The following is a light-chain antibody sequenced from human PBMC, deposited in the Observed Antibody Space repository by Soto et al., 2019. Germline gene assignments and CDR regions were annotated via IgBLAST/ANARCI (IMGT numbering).Light chain of an antibody. CDR2: RTS. CDR3: QQYNNWPRAT. CDR1: QSISSN. J-gene: IGKJ4*01. Sequence: EIGMTQSPATLSVSPGERATLSCRASQSISSNLAWYQQKPGQAPRLLMFRTSSRATGFPARFSGSGSGTEFNLTISSLQSEDFGVYYCQQYNNWPRATFGGGTNVAIK. V-gene: IGKV3-15*01.